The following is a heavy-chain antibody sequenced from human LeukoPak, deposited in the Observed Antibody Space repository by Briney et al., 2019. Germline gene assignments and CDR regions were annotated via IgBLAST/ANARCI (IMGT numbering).Heavy chain of an antibody. J-gene: IGHJ4*02. CDR2: IYYSGST. CDR1: GGSISSYY. Sequence: PSETLSLTCTVAGGSISSYYWSWIRQPPGKGLEWIGYIYYSGSTNYNPSLKSRVTISVDTSKNQFSLKLSSVTAADTAVYYCARASLSPERRYFDYWGQGTLVTVSS. CDR3: ARASLSPERRYFDY. D-gene: IGHD1-1*01. V-gene: IGHV4-59*01.